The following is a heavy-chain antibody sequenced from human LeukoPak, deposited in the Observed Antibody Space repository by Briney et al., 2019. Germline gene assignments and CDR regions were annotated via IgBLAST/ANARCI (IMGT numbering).Heavy chain of an antibody. J-gene: IGHJ6*02. V-gene: IGHV3-9*01. CDR3: VKVYSIGYCYYGMDV. D-gene: IGHD2-15*01. CDR1: GFTFDDYA. Sequence: GGSLRLSCAASGFTFDDYAMHWVRQAPGKGLEWVSGISWNSGIIGYADSVKGRFTVSRDNVKNSLYLQMNSLRAEDTALYYCVKVYSIGYCYYGMDVWGQGTTVTVSS. CDR2: ISWNSGII.